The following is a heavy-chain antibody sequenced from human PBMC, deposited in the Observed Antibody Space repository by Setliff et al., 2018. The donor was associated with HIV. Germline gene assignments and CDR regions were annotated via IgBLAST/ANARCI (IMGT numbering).Heavy chain of an antibody. Sequence: SETLSLTCTVSGGSFIGSSFQSTWIRQTPGKGLEWIADIAYSGTTMYTNYNPSLESRVLISEDTSRDQFFLKLTSVTADDTGIYYCARYGGNSFWFDPWGQGTPVTVSS. CDR3: ARYGGNSFWFDP. J-gene: IGHJ5*02. V-gene: IGHV4-39*07. CDR2: IAYSGTTMYT. CDR1: GGSFIGSSFQ. D-gene: IGHD2-21*01.